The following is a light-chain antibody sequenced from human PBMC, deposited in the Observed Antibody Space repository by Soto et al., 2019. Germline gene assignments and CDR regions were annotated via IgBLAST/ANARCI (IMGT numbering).Light chain of an antibody. CDR1: SSVVGGYNY. CDR3: SSYTGSSTFV. Sequence: QSVLTQPAPVSGSPGQSITISCTGTSSVVGGYNYVSWYQQLPGKAPKLMIYDVNNRPSGVSNRFSGSKSGNTAPLTISGLQAEDEADYYCSSYTGSSTFVFGTGTKVTVL. J-gene: IGLJ1*01. V-gene: IGLV2-14*01. CDR2: DVN.